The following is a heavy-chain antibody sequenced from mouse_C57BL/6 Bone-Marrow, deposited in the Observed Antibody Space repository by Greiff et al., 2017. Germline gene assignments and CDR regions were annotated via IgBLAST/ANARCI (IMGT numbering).Heavy chain of an antibody. CDR2: ISYSGST. CDR3: ARYRAVVAGYWYCDV. J-gene: IGHJ1*03. D-gene: IGHD1-1*01. V-gene: IGHV3-8*01. Sequence: VQLKASGPGLAKPSQTLSLTCSVTGYSITSDYWTWIRNFPGNNLEYMGYISYSGSTYYNPSLKSRISITRDTSKNQYYLQLNSVTTEDTATYYCARYRAVVAGYWYCDVWGTGTTVTVSS. CDR1: GYSITSDY.